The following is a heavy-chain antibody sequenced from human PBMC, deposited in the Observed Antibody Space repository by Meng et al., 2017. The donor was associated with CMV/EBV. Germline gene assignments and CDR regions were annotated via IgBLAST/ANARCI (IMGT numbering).Heavy chain of an antibody. CDR1: GSISSGSYY. CDR3: ARDGSTDYYGSGRFDP. D-gene: IGHD3-10*01. CDR2: IYTSGST. V-gene: IGHV4-61*02. Sequence: GSISSGSYYWSWLRQPAGKGLEWIGRIYTSGSTNYNPSLKSRVTISVDTSKNQFSLKLSSVTAADTAVYYCARDGSTDYYGSGRFDPWGQGTLVTVSS. J-gene: IGHJ5*02.